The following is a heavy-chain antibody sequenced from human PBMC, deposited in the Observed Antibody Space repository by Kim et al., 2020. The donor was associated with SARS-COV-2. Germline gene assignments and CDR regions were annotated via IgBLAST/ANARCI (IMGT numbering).Heavy chain of an antibody. CDR3: AKDIGDGSGSPYYYFGMDG. CDR2: ISWNSGSI. D-gene: IGHD1-26*01. V-gene: IGHV3-9*01. Sequence: GGSLRLSCAASGFTFDDYAMHWVRQAPGKGLEWVSGISWNSGSIGYADSVKGRFTISRDNAKNSLYLQMNSLRAEDTALYYCAKDIGDGSGSPYYYFGMDGWGQGTTVTVSS. J-gene: IGHJ6*02. CDR1: GFTFDDYA.